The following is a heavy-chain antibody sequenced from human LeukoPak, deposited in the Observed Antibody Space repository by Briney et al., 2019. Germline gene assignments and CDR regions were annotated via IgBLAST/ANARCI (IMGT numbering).Heavy chain of an antibody. CDR2: IYYSGST. CDR3: ARDASLWLGSTYFDY. Sequence: PSETLSLTCTVSGDSISSGDYYWGWIRQAPGKGLEWIGYIYYSGSTYYNPSLKSRVTISVDTSKNQFSLKLSSVTAADTAVYYCARDASLWLGSTYFDYWGQGTLVTVSS. J-gene: IGHJ4*02. CDR1: GDSISSGDYY. D-gene: IGHD3-10*02. V-gene: IGHV4-30-4*01.